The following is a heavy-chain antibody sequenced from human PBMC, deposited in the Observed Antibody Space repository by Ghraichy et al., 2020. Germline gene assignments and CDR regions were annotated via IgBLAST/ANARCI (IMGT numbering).Heavy chain of an antibody. CDR1: GGSISIYY. Sequence: SETLSLTCTVSGGSISIYYWSWIRQPPGKGLEWIGYIYYSGSTNYNPSLKSRVTISVDTSKNQFSLKLSSVTAADTAVYYCARGGIVGATYFFDIWGQGTMVTVSS. CDR3: ARGGIVGATYFFDI. J-gene: IGHJ3*02. CDR2: IYYSGST. D-gene: IGHD1-26*01. V-gene: IGHV4-59*01.